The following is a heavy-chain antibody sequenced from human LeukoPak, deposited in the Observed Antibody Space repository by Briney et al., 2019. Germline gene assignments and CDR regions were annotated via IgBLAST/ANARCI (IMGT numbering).Heavy chain of an antibody. CDR3: CMWGGNYYFDY. D-gene: IGHD1-7*01. Sequence: SETLSLTCAVYGGSFSGYYWSWIRQPPGKGLEWIGEINHSGSTNYNPSLKSRVTISVDTSKNQFSLKLSSVTAADTAVYYCCMWGGNYYFDYWGPGTLVTVSS. CDR1: GGSFSGYY. J-gene: IGHJ4*02. V-gene: IGHV4-34*03. CDR2: INHSGST.